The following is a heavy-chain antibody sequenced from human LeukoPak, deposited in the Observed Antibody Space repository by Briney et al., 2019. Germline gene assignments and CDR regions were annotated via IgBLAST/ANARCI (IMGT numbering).Heavy chain of an antibody. V-gene: IGHV3-7*03. CDR2: IKDDGSDK. CDR1: GFNFSAYW. Sequence: GGSLRLSCSASGFNFSAYWMTWVRQAPGKGLEWVANIKDDGSDKYYMESVKGRFTISRDNAKNSLHLQMNSLRAEDTAVYYCASRSAYTYGKTGYFDCWGQGTLVTVSS. D-gene: IGHD5-18*01. J-gene: IGHJ4*02. CDR3: ASRSAYTYGKTGYFDC.